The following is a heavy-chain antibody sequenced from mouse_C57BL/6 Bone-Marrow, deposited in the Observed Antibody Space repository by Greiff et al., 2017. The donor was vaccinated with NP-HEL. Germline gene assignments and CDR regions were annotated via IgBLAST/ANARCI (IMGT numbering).Heavy chain of an antibody. CDR3: ARIPLIYYDYEDYAMDY. D-gene: IGHD2-4*01. V-gene: IGHV14-3*01. CDR1: GFNIKNTY. Sequence: VQLQQSVAELVRPGASVKLSCTASGFNIKNTYMHWVKQRPEQGLEWIGRIDPANGNTKYAQKFQGKATITADTSSNTAYLQLSSLTSEDTAIYYCARIPLIYYDYEDYAMDYWGQGTSVTVSA. CDR2: IDPANGNT. J-gene: IGHJ4*01.